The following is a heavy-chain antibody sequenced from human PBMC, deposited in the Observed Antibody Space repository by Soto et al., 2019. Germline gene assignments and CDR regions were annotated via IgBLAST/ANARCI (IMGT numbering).Heavy chain of an antibody. V-gene: IGHV3-33*01. J-gene: IGHJ3*02. D-gene: IGHD3-16*01. Sequence: QVQLVESGGGVVQPGRSLRLSCAASGFTFRSSVVHWVRQAPGKGLEWVAVISSDETNEDYADSVKGRFTISRDNSRNTLYLQMNSLRVEDTAVNYCARGLIKLAGGAFDIWGQGTMVTVSS. CDR2: ISSDETNE. CDR1: GFTFRSSV. CDR3: ARGLIKLAGGAFDI.